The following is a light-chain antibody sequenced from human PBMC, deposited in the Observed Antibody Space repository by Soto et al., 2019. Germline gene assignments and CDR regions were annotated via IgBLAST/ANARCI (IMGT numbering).Light chain of an antibody. Sequence: DIVLTQTPGTLSFSPGERATLSCRASQRVGSNYLAWYQQKPGQPPRLLIHGASSRATGIPARFSGSGSGTDFTLIIDSLAPEDFAVYYCQQRINWPLTFGGGTKVDIK. V-gene: IGKV3D-20*02. J-gene: IGKJ4*01. CDR1: QRVGSNY. CDR3: QQRINWPLT. CDR2: GAS.